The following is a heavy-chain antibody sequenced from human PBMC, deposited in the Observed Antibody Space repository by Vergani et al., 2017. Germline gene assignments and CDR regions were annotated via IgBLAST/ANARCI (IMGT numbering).Heavy chain of an antibody. V-gene: IGHV1-24*01. CDR2: FDPEDGKS. J-gene: IGHJ5*02. CDR3: TVDGGAPLRLDT. CDR1: GYSLTELS. Sequence: QVQLVQSGAEVREPGASVKVSCQVSGYSLTELSLHWVRQAPGKGLEWMGGFDPEDGKSIYAQNFQGIVTMTEDASTDKGYMELSSLRSEDTAIYYCTVDGGAPLRLDTWGQGTLVTVYS. D-gene: IGHD1-26*01.